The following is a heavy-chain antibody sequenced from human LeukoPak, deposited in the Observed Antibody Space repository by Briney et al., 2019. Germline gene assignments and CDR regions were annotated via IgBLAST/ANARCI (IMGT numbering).Heavy chain of an antibody. D-gene: IGHD3-16*01. Sequence: GGSLRLSCAPSGFTFSSYWISWVRQAPGKGLEWVANIKQDGSEKYSVDSVKGRFTISRDNAKNSLYMQMNSMRAEDTAVYYCARVMSASVWRSYGSYSYYYMDIWGKGTTVTVSS. V-gene: IGHV3-7*01. CDR3: ARVMSASVWRSYGSYSYYYMDI. CDR1: GFTFSSYW. J-gene: IGHJ6*03. CDR2: IKQDGSEK.